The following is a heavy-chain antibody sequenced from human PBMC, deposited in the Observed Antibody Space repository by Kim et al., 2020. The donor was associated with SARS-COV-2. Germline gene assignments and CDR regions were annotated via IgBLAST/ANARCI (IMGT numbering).Heavy chain of an antibody. J-gene: IGHJ4*02. V-gene: IGHV3-7*03. Sequence: GGSLRLSCAASGFTFSTYWMSWVRQAPGKGLEWVANIKYDGSEKYYVDPAKGRFTISRDNAKNSLYLEINSLRDEDTAVYYCARANNFNYWGQGTLVTVS. D-gene: IGHD7-27*01. CDR1: GFTFSTYW. CDR3: ARANNFNY. CDR2: IKYDGSEK.